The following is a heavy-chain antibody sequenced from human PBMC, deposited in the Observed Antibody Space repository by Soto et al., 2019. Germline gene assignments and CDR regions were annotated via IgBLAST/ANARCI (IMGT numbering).Heavy chain of an antibody. V-gene: IGHV1-8*01. CDR1: GYTFTSYD. Sequence: EASVKVSCKASGYTFTSYDINWVRQATGQGLGWMGWMNPNSGNTGYAQKFQGRVTMTRNTSISTAYMELSSLRSEDTAVYYCARGRDYYDSSGYYSLLFDYWGQRTLVTVSS. CDR2: MNPNSGNT. CDR3: ARGRDYYDSSGYYSLLFDY. J-gene: IGHJ4*02. D-gene: IGHD3-22*01.